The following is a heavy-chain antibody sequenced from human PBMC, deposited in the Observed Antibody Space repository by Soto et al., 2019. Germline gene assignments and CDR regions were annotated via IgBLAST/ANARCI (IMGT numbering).Heavy chain of an antibody. V-gene: IGHV1-24*01. CDR2: FDPEDGET. D-gene: IGHD5-12*01. CDR3: SLGTIVATGGHWFDP. CDR1: GYTLTELS. J-gene: IGHJ5*02. Sequence: ASVKVSCKGSGYTLTELSMHWVRQAPGKGLEWMGGFDPEDGETIYEQKFQGRVTMTEDTSTDTAYMELSSLRSEDTAVYYCSLGTIVATGGHWFDPWGQGTLVTVSS.